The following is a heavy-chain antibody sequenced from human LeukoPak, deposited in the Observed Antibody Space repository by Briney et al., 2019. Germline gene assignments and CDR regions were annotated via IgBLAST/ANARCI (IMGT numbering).Heavy chain of an antibody. CDR3: AKVSGGNSDWFDP. CDR2: IYYSGST. Sequence: SETLSLTCTVSGVSISSYYWSWLRQPPGKGLEWIGYIYYSGSTNYNPSLKSRVTISVDTSKNQFSLKLSSVTAADTAVYYCAKVSGGNSDWFDPWGQGTLVTVSS. D-gene: IGHD4-23*01. V-gene: IGHV4-59*01. CDR1: GVSISSYY. J-gene: IGHJ5*02.